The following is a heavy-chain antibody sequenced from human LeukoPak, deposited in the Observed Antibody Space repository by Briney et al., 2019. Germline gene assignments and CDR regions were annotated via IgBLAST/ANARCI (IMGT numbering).Heavy chain of an antibody. V-gene: IGHV4-4*07. CDR2: IYTSGST. CDR3: ASGSIAARTYYFDY. J-gene: IGHJ4*02. D-gene: IGHD6-6*01. Sequence: SETLSLTCTVSGGSTSSYYWSWIRQPAGKGLEWIGRIYTSGSTNYNPSLKSRVTMSVDTSKNQFSLKLSSVTAADTAVYYCASGSIAARTYYFDYWGQGTLVTVSS. CDR1: GGSTSSYY.